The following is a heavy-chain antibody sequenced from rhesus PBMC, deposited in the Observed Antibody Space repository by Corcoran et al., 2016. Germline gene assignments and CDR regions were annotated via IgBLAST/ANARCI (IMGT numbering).Heavy chain of an antibody. CDR3: ARVSSSHAFDF. J-gene: IGHJ3*01. D-gene: IGHD4-29*01. CDR1: GYTFTDYY. CDR2: INTYNGNT. Sequence: QVQLVQSGAEVKKPGSSVKVSCKASGYTFTDYYMHWVRQAPRHGLEWMGWINTYNGNTKYAQKFQGRVSMTRDTSTSTAYMELSSLGSEDTAVYYCARVSSSHAFDFWGQGLRVTVSS. V-gene: IGHV1S2*01.